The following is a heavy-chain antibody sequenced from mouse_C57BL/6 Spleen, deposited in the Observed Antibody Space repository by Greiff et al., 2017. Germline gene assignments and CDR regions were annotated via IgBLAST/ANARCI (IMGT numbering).Heavy chain of an antibody. CDR1: GYSITSGYY. CDR3: ARESTMVTKYFDY. J-gene: IGHJ2*01. CDR2: ISYDGSN. V-gene: IGHV3-6*01. D-gene: IGHD2-2*01. Sequence: EVKLVESGPGLVKPSQSLSLTCSVTGYSITSGYYWNWIRQFPGNKLEWMGYISYDGSNNYNPSLKNRISITRDTSKNQFFLKLNSVTTEDTATYYCARESTMVTKYFDYWGQGTTLTVSS.